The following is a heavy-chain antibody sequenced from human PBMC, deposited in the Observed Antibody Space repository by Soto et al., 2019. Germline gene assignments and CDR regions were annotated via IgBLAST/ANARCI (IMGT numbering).Heavy chain of an antibody. J-gene: IGHJ4*02. CDR3: AKGSGGFRPYYFDY. CDR2: ISGSGGFT. Sequence: EVQLLESGGGLVQPGGSLRLSCAASGFTFSSYAMSWVRQAPGKGLEWVSAISGSGGFTYHADSVKGRLTISRDNSKNTLYLQMISLGAEDTAVYYCAKGSGGFRPYYFDYWGQGTLVTVSS. CDR1: GFTFSSYA. V-gene: IGHV3-23*01. D-gene: IGHD2-15*01.